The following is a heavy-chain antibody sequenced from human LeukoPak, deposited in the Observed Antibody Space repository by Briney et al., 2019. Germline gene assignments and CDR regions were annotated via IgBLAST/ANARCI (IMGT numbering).Heavy chain of an antibody. CDR3: ARDGAYYDILTGYYKRQWFDP. CDR2: IYYSGST. D-gene: IGHD3-9*01. CDR1: GGSISSYY. J-gene: IGHJ5*02. Sequence: PSETLSLTCTVSGGSISSYYWSWIRQPPGKGLEWIGYIYYSGSTNYNPSLKSRVTISVDTSKNQFSLKLSSVTAADTAVYYCARDGAYYDILTGYYKRQWFDPWGQGTLVTVSS. V-gene: IGHV4-59*01.